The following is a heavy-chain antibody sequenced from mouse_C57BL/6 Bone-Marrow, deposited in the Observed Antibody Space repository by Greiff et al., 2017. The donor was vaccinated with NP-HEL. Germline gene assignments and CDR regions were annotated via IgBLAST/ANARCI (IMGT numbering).Heavy chain of an antibody. D-gene: IGHD1-1*01. CDR2: IYPGSGST. Sequence: QVQLQQPGAELVKPGASVKMSCKASGYTFTSYWITWVKQRPGQGLEWIGDIYPGSGSTNYNEKFKSKATLTVDTSSSTAYMQLSSLPSEDSAVYYCARATITTVVAFDYWGQGTTLTVSS. V-gene: IGHV1-55*01. J-gene: IGHJ2*01. CDR3: ARATITTVVAFDY. CDR1: GYTFTSYW.